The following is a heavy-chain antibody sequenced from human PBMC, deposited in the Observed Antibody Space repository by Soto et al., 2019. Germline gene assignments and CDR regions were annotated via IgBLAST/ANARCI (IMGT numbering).Heavy chain of an antibody. CDR2: IYYSGST. Sequence: SETLSLTCTVSGGSISSGGYYWSWIRQHPGKGLEWIGYIYYSGSTYYNPSLKSRVTISVDTSKNQFSLKLSSVTAADTAVYYCARGFGPPNYDFWSGYYAVLWDYWGQETLVTVSS. CDR1: GGSISSGGYY. D-gene: IGHD3-3*01. CDR3: ARGFGPPNYDFWSGYYAVLWDY. V-gene: IGHV4-31*03. J-gene: IGHJ4*02.